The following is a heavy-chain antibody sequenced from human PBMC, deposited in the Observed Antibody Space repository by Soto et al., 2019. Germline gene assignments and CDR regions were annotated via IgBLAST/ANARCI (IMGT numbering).Heavy chain of an antibody. CDR3: ARHLRTTVAKFYFDN. D-gene: IGHD4-4*01. Sequence: QVQLQESGPGLVKPSETLSLTCTVSGGSINSYCWSWIRQPPGKGLEWIAYIFDSGNANYNPSLKSRVTISVDTSKNQFSLKLTSVTAADTAVYYCARHLRTTVAKFYFDNWGQGALVTVSS. CDR1: GGSINSYC. V-gene: IGHV4-59*08. J-gene: IGHJ4*02. CDR2: IFDSGNA.